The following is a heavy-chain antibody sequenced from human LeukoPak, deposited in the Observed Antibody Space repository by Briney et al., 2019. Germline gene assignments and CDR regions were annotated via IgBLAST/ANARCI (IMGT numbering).Heavy chain of an antibody. J-gene: IGHJ5*02. CDR1: VGTFSSYA. V-gene: IGHV1-69*13. CDR3: ARVISWSGSYYKVENWFDP. D-gene: IGHD3-10*01. CDR2: IIPIFGTA. Sequence: ASVKVSFKSSVGTFSSYAISWVRQAPGQGLEWMGGIIPIFGTANYAQKFQGRVTITADESTSTAYMELSSLRSEDTAVYYCARVISWSGSYYKVENWFDPWGQGTLVTVSS.